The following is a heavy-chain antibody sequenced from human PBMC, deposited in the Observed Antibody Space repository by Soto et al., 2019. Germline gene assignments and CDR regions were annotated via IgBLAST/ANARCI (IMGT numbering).Heavy chain of an antibody. J-gene: IGHJ5*02. D-gene: IGHD3-9*01. V-gene: IGHV3-9*01. Sequence: EVQLVESGGGLVQPGRSLRLSCAASGFTFDDYAMHWVRQAPGKGLEWVSGISWNSGSIGYADSVKGRFTISRDNAKNSLYLQMNSLRAEDTALYYCAKAPYDILTGYRFDPWGQGTLVTVSS. CDR3: AKAPYDILTGYRFDP. CDR1: GFTFDDYA. CDR2: ISWNSGSI.